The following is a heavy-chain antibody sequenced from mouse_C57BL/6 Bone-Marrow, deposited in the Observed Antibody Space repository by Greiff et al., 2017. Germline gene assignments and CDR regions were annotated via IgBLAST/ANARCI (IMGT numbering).Heavy chain of an antibody. CDR3: ARGGPPYYYAMDY. J-gene: IGHJ4*01. CDR1: DSEVFPIAY. D-gene: IGHD3-3*01. Sequence: QVQLQQSGSELRSPGSSVKLSCKDFDSEVFPIAYMSWVRQKPGHGFEWIGGILPSIGRTIYGAKFEDKATLDADTLSNTAYLELNSLTSEDSAIYYCARGGPPYYYAMDYWGQGTSVTVSS. CDR2: ILPSIGRT. V-gene: IGHV15-2*01.